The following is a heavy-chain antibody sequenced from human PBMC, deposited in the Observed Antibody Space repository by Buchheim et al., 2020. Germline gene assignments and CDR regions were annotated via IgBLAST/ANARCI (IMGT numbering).Heavy chain of an antibody. CDR1: AGSITSGDYY. CDR2: IYYRGST. CDR3: VRGLRVAAAGNFQY. D-gene: IGHD6-13*01. J-gene: IGHJ1*01. Sequence: QVQLQESGPGLVEPSQTLSLTCTSSAGSITSGDYYWSWIRQPPGKGLEWIGNIYYRGSTYYSPSLMSRVTMSLDTSNNQFSLKLSSVTAADTGVYYCVRGLRVAAAGNFQYWGQGTL. V-gene: IGHV4-30-4*01.